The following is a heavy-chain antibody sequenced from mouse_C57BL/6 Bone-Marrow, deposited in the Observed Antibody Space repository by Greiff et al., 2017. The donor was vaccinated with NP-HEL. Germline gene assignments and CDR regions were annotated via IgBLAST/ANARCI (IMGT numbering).Heavy chain of an antibody. CDR2: IDPENGDT. Sequence: VQLQQSGAELVRPGASVKLSCTASGFNIKDDYMHWVKQRPEQGLEWIGGIDPENGDTEYASKFQGKATITADTSSNTAYLQLSSLTSEDTAVYYCTTRVTTVVATRTTGFDYWGQGTTLTVSS. CDR3: TTRVTTVVATRTTGFDY. CDR1: GFNIKDDY. D-gene: IGHD1-1*01. V-gene: IGHV14-4*01. J-gene: IGHJ2*01.